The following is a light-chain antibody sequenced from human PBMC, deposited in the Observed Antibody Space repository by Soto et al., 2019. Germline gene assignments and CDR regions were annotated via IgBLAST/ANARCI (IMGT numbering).Light chain of an antibody. J-gene: IGKJ5*01. Sequence: EIVLTQSPGTLSVSPGERGTLSCRASQSVSSSFLAWYLRKPGQAPRLLIYGASSRATGIPDRFSGSGSGTDFTLTISSLEPEDFAVYYCQQRSNWPTITFGQGTRLEIK. CDR2: GAS. V-gene: IGKV3D-20*02. CDR3: QQRSNWPTIT. CDR1: QSVSSSF.